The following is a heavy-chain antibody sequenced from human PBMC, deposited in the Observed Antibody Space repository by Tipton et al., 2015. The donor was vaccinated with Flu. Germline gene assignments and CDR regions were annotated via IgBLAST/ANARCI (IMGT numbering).Heavy chain of an antibody. CDR1: GDSISSDYY. CDR3: ARGTGYSTTYFDS. V-gene: IGHV4-38-2*02. J-gene: IGHJ4*02. CDR2: IFRTGNT. D-gene: IGHD2-15*01. Sequence: TLSLTCTISGDSISSDYYWGWIRQPPGKGLEWIGNIFRTGNTYRNPSFKSRVTISVDRSKNQFSLKVFSVTAADTAVYYCARGTGYSTTYFDSWGRGTLVTVSS.